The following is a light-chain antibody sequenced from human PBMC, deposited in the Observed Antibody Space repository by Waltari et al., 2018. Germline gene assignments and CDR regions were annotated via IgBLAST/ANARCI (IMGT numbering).Light chain of an antibody. V-gene: IGLV1-51*01. J-gene: IGLJ2*01. CDR1: SPNIGKNF. CDR2: DNN. CDR3: GTWDSSLSAVV. Sequence: QSVLTQPPSVSAAPGQKVTISCSGSSPNIGKNFVTWYQQLPGTAPKLLIYDNNKRPSVIPDRFSGSKSGTSATLGITGLQTGDEADYYCGTWDSSLSAVVFGGGTKLTVL.